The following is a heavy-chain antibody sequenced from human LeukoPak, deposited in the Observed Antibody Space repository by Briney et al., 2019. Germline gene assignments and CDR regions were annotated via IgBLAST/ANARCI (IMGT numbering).Heavy chain of an antibody. Sequence: GGSLRLSCVASGVSFGRYGMYWVRRAPGKGLEWLAFLSYEVRKKEFADSVKGRSTVSKDNSRNTLYMQLDNLRPEDTSVCDCAGGMVRAHSSGYYPFDPWGQGTLVTV. CDR1: GVSFGRYG. CDR3: AGGMVRAHSSGYYPFDP. CDR2: LSYEVRKK. V-gene: IGHV3-33*07. J-gene: IGHJ5*02. D-gene: IGHD3-22*01.